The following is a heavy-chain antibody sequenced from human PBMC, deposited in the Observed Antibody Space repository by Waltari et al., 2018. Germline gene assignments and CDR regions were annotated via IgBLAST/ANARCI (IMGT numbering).Heavy chain of an antibody. CDR2: INHSGST. CDR1: GGSFSGYY. Sequence: QVQLQQWGAGLLKPSETLSLTCAVYGGSFSGYYWSWIRQPPGKGLEWIGEINHSGSTNDNPYLKSRVTISVDTSKNQFSLKLSSVTAADTAVYYCARGRITIFGVVIGFDYWGQGTLVTVSS. J-gene: IGHJ4*02. V-gene: IGHV4-34*01. CDR3: ARGRITIFGVVIGFDY. D-gene: IGHD3-3*01.